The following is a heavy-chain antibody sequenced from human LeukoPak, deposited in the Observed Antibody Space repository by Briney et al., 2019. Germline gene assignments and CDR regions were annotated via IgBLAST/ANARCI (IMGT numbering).Heavy chain of an antibody. Sequence: PGGSLRLSCAVSGFSFSTYNMNWVRQAPGKGLEWVSSISSSSSYIYYSDSVKGRFTISRDNAKNSLFLQMNSLSAEDTAVYYCARLYDSSVNWFDPWGQGTLVTVSS. D-gene: IGHD3-22*01. CDR3: ARLYDSSVNWFDP. CDR1: GFSFSTYN. J-gene: IGHJ5*02. CDR2: ISSSSSYI. V-gene: IGHV3-21*01.